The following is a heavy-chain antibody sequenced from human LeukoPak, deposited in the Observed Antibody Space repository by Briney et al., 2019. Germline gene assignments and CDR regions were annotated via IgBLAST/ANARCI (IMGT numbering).Heavy chain of an antibody. CDR1: GFTFSSYE. CDR2: ISSSGSAI. V-gene: IGHV3-48*03. Sequence: GGSLRLSCAASGFTFSSYEMNWVRQAPGKGLEWVSYISSSGSAIYYADPVKGRFTISRDNAKNSLYLQMNSLRAEDTAVYYCAELGITMIGGVWGKGATVTISS. D-gene: IGHD3-10*02. J-gene: IGHJ6*04. CDR3: AELGITMIGGV.